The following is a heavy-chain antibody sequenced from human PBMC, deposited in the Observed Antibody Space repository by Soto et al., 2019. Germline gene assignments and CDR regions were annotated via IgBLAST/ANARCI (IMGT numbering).Heavy chain of an antibody. Sequence: GASVKVSCKASGYTLTRYYMHWVRQAPGQRVEWMGWINPNSGGTNYAQEFQGWVTMTRDTSISTAYMELSRLRSDDTAVYYCARGYDFWSGYYTGLPYYYYMDVWGKGTTVTVSS. CDR1: GYTLTRYY. J-gene: IGHJ6*03. CDR3: ARGYDFWSGYYTGLPYYYYMDV. CDR2: INPNSGGT. D-gene: IGHD3-3*01. V-gene: IGHV1-2*04.